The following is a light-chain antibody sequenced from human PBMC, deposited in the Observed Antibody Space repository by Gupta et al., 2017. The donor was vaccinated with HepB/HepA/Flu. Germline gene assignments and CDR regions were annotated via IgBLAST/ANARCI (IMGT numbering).Light chain of an antibody. V-gene: IGLV2-14*01. CDR3: SSYIISSSLV. J-gene: IGLJ3*02. CDR1: RTDVIGYRY. CDR2: EVS. Sequence: QSALTQPASVSGSPGQSITISCTGTRTDVIGYRYVSWYQQHPGKVPKVIIYEVSSRPSGVSTLFSGTKSGNTASLTXSXLQAEDXADYYCSSYIISSSLVFGGGTKLTVL.